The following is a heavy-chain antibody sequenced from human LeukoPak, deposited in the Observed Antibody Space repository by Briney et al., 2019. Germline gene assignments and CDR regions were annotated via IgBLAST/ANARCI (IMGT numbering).Heavy chain of an antibody. J-gene: IGHJ3*02. CDR1: GYAFTAYY. CDR3: GRPQVTMEAFEI. V-gene: IGHV1-2*02. Sequence: ASVKVSCKASGYAFTAYYMHWVRQAPGQGLEWMGWINPNSGGTKYAQKFQGRVTMTRDTSIRTAYMELSSLRSDDTAVYYCGRPQVTMEAFEIWGQGTMVTVSS. CDR2: INPNSGGT. D-gene: IGHD4/OR15-4a*01.